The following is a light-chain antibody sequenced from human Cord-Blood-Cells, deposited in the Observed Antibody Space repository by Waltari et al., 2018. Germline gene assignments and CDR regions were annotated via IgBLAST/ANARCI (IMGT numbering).Light chain of an antibody. CDR2: GAS. J-gene: IGKJ3*01. CDR3: KHYVSSLT. CDR1: QRVSSSY. V-gene: IGKV3-20*01. Sequence: EIVLTQSPGTLSLSPGDRATLSCRASQRVSSSYLAWYQQKPGQAPRLLIYGASSRATGFQDRFSGSGSGTDFTLTTSSLGLEEFAVYSCKHYVSSLTFGPGTKVDIK.